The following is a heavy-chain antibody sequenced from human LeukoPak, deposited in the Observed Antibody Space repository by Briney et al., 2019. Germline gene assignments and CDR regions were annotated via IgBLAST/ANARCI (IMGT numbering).Heavy chain of an antibody. CDR2: ISARGDST. J-gene: IGHJ4*02. D-gene: IGHD2/OR15-2a*01. V-gene: IGHV3-23*01. CDR3: AKHLPLRLVLEVDF. CDR1: GFTFSDHA. Sequence: GGSLRLSCAASGFTFSDHAMSWVRQAPGKGLEWVSGISARGDSTYYADSVKGRFTISRDNSKNTLYLQVKGLRAEDTAVYYCAKHLPLRLVLEVDFWGQGILVTVSS.